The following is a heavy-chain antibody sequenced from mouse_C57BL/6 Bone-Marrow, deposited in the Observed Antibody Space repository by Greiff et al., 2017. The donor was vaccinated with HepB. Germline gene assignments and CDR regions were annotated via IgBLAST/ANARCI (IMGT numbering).Heavy chain of an antibody. Sequence: EVQRVESGGGLVKPGGSLKLSCAASGFTFSDYGMHWVRQAPEKGLEWVAYISSGSRTIYYADTVKGRFTISRDNAKNTLFLQMTSLRSEDTAMYYCARLLLRKGFDYWGQGTTLTVSS. CDR3: ARLLLRKGFDY. D-gene: IGHD1-1*01. J-gene: IGHJ2*01. CDR1: GFTFSDYG. CDR2: ISSGSRTI. V-gene: IGHV5-17*01.